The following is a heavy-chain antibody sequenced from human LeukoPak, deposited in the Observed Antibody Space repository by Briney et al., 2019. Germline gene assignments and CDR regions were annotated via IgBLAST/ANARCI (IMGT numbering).Heavy chain of an antibody. CDR3: SSHYGDYSFAY. D-gene: IGHD4-17*01. CDR2: ITSGSSHT. J-gene: IGHJ4*02. Sequence: GGSLRLSCATSGFQFNDHFMSWIRQAPGKGLEWVSYITSGSSHTNYADSVKGRFTISRDNAKNSLYLQMNSLRAEDTAVYYCSSHYGDYSFAYWGQRTLVTVSS. CDR1: GFQFNDHF. V-gene: IGHV3-11*03.